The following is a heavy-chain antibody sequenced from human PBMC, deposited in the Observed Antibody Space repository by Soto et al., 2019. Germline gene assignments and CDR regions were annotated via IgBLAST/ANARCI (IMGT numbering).Heavy chain of an antibody. CDR2: IIPVFGTA. Sequence: QVQLVQSGAEVKKPGSSVKVSCKASGATLNTFINYGITWVRQAPGQGLEWMGGIIPVFGTANYAQKFQGRVTISAAESTRTAYMELSSLRSEDTAVYYCERGAATKIVVVMYDACEIWGQGTMVTVSS. CDR1: GATLNTFINYG. J-gene: IGHJ3*02. V-gene: IGHV1-69*12. D-gene: IGHD3-22*01. CDR3: ERGAATKIVVVMYDACEI.